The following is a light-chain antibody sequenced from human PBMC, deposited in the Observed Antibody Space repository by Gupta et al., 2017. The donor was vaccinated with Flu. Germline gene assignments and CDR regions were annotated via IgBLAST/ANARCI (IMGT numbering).Light chain of an antibody. CDR3: QQSYSDSPYT. J-gene: IGKJ2*01. Sequence: DIQMTQSPSSLSASVGDRVTITCRASQYISTYLNWYQQKPGKAPKLLIFAASSLHSGAPSWFSGSGSGTEFTLTISSLQPEDFATYYCQQSYSDSPYTFGQGTKLEIK. CDR2: AAS. V-gene: IGKV1-39*01. CDR1: QYISTY.